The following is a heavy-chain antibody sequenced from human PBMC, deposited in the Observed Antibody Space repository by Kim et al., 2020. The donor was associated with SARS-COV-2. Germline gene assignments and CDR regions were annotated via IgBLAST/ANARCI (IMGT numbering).Heavy chain of an antibody. CDR3: ARESLGVVVVAAQDYYYYGMDV. J-gene: IGHJ6*02. CDR1: GYTFTSYG. D-gene: IGHD2-15*01. Sequence: ASVKVSCKASGYTFTSYGISWVRQAPGQGLEWMGWISAYNGNTNYAQKLQGRVTMTTDTSTSTAYMELRSLRSDDTAVYYCARESLGVVVVAAQDYYYYGMDVWGQGTTVTVSS. CDR2: ISAYNGNT. V-gene: IGHV1-18*01.